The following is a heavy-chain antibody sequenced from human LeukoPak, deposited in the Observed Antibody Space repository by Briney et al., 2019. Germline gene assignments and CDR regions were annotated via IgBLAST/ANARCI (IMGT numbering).Heavy chain of an antibody. Sequence: SETLSLTCTVSGGSISSYYWSWIRQPPGKGLEWIGYIYYSGSTNYNPSLKSRVTISVDTSKNQFSLKLSSVTAADAAVYYCARVLARGQWLVNWFDPWGQGTLVTVSS. J-gene: IGHJ5*02. V-gene: IGHV4-59*01. D-gene: IGHD6-19*01. CDR3: ARVLARGQWLVNWFDP. CDR1: GGSISSYY. CDR2: IYYSGST.